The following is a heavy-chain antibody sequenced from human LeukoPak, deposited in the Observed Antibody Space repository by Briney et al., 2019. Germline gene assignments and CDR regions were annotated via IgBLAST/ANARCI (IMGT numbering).Heavy chain of an antibody. J-gene: IGHJ1*01. CDR2: INAGNGNT. Sequence: ASVKVSCKASGYTFTSYAMHWVRQAPGQRLEWMGWINAGNGNTKYSQKFQGRVTITRDTSASTAYMELSRLRSDDTAVYYCARDERAYCGGDCYLEYFQHWGQGTLVTVSS. CDR3: ARDERAYCGGDCYLEYFQH. CDR1: GYTFTSYA. D-gene: IGHD2-21*02. V-gene: IGHV1-3*01.